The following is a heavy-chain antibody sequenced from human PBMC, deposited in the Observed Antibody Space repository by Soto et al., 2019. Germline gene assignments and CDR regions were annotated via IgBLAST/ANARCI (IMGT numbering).Heavy chain of an antibody. D-gene: IGHD4-17*01. V-gene: IGHV4-59*08. CDR1: GGSISSYY. J-gene: IGHJ4*02. CDR2: IYYSGST. CDR3: ASRYGGTLDY. Sequence: QVQLQESGPGLVKPSETLSLTCTVPGGSISSYYWSWIRQPPGKGLEWIGYIYYSGSTNYNPSLKSRVTISVDTSKNQFSLKVSSVTAADTAVYYCASRYGGTLDYWGQGTLVTVSS.